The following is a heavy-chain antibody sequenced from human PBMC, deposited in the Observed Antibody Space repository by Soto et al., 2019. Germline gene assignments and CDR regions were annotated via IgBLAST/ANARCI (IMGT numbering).Heavy chain of an antibody. CDR3: ARSHSSSWAQLDFDY. V-gene: IGHV4-31*03. D-gene: IGHD6-13*01. CDR1: GGSISSGGYY. J-gene: IGHJ4*02. Sequence: PSETLSLTCTVSGGSISSGGYYWSWIRQHPGKGLEWIGYIYYSGSTYYNPSLKSRVTISVDTSKNQFSLKLSSVTAADTAVYYCARSHSSSWAQLDFDYWGQGTLVTVSS. CDR2: IYYSGST.